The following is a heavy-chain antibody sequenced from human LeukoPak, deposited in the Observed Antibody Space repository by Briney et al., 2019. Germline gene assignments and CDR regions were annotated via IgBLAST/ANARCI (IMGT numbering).Heavy chain of an antibody. Sequence: PGGSLRLSCAASGFTFSSYGMHWVRQAPGKGLEWVAFIRYDGSNKYYADSVKGRFTISRDNSENTLYLQMNSLRAEDTAVYYCARGYSYVADFDYWGQGTLVTVSS. CDR2: IRYDGSNK. CDR3: ARGYSYVADFDY. D-gene: IGHD5-18*01. J-gene: IGHJ4*02. CDR1: GFTFSSYG. V-gene: IGHV3-30*02.